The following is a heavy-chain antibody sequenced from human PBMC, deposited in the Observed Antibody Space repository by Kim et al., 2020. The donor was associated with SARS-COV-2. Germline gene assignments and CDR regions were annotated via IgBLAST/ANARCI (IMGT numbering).Heavy chain of an antibody. J-gene: IGHJ3*02. CDR1: GYSFSSYW. Sequence: GESLKISCKGSGYSFSSYWISWVRQMPGKGLEWMGRIDPGDSYTNYSPSFQGHVTISADKSISTAYLQWSSLKASDTAMYYCARHGRYYDSSGYPRSDAFAIWGQGTMVTVSS. D-gene: IGHD3-22*01. V-gene: IGHV5-10-1*01. CDR2: IDPGDSYT. CDR3: ARHGRYYDSSGYPRSDAFAI.